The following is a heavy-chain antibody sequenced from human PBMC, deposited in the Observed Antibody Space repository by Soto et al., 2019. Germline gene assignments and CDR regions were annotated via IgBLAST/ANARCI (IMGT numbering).Heavy chain of an antibody. Sequence: PSETLSLTCTVSGGSISSYYWSWIRQPPGKGLEWIGYIYYSGSTNYNPSIKSRVTISVDTSKNTLYLQMNSLRAEDTSVYYCAKDMVRGVIPPILDYWGQGTLVTVSS. J-gene: IGHJ4*02. D-gene: IGHD3-10*01. CDR1: GGSISSYY. CDR3: AKDMVRGVIPPILDY. V-gene: IGHV4-59*12. CDR2: IYYSGST.